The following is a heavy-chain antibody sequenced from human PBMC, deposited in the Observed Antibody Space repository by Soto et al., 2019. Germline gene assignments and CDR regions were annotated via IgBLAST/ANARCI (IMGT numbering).Heavy chain of an antibody. CDR1: GYTFTSYA. V-gene: IGHV1-3*01. CDR2: INAGNGNT. J-gene: IGHJ6*02. CDR3: ARDLITIFGVVTLYGMAV. D-gene: IGHD3-3*01. Sequence: ASVKVSCKASGYTFTSYAMHWVRQAPGQRLEWMGWINAGNGNTKYSQKFQGRVAITRDTSASTAYMELSSLRSEDTAVYYCARDLITIFGVVTLYGMAVWGQGTTVTVSS.